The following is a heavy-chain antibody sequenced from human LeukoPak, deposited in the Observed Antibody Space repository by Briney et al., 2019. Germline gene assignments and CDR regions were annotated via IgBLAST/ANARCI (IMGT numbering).Heavy chain of an antibody. D-gene: IGHD5-12*01. Sequence: GGSPRLSCAASGFTFSSYWMSWVRQAPGKGLEWVANIKTDGSEKYYVDSVKGRFTISRDNAKNSLYLQMSSLRAEDTAVYYCARGGYDYNALFDHWGQGTLVTVSS. CDR2: IKTDGSEK. CDR3: ARGGYDYNALFDH. V-gene: IGHV3-7*01. J-gene: IGHJ4*02. CDR1: GFTFSSYW.